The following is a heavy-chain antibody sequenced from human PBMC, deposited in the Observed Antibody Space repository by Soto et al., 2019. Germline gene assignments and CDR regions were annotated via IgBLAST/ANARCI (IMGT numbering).Heavy chain of an antibody. CDR2: ISWNSGSI. J-gene: IGHJ4*02. CDR3: ARGGGGGLFEH. Sequence: SLRLSCAASGFTFDDYAMHWVRQAPGKGLEWVSGISWNSGSIGYADSVKGRFTISRDNAKSSLFLQMNSLGVEDTAVYYCARGGGGGLFEHWGQGVLVTVSS. CDR1: GFTFDDYA. D-gene: IGHD2-21*01. V-gene: IGHV3-9*01.